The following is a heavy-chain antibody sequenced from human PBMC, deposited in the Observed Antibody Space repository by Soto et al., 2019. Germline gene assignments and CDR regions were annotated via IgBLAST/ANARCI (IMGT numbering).Heavy chain of an antibody. Sequence: APVKVSCKASGYTLTSYDINWVRQAHGQGLEWMGIINPSGGSTSYAQKFQGRVTMTRDTSTSTVYMELSSLRSEDTAVYYCARDLPAHVGAFDIWGQGTMVTVSS. CDR2: INPSGGST. CDR3: ARDLPAHVGAFDI. J-gene: IGHJ3*02. CDR1: GYTLTSYD. V-gene: IGHV1-46*01. D-gene: IGHD1-26*01.